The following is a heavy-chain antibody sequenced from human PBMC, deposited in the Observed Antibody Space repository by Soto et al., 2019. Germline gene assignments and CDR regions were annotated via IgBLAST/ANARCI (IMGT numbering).Heavy chain of an antibody. J-gene: IGHJ4*02. CDR2: IYYSGST. CDR1: GGSVTSHH. D-gene: IGHD6-13*01. V-gene: IGHV4-39*01. CDR3: ASYSSSWSEGGFDY. Sequence: SETLSLTCFVSGGSVTSHHWGWIRQPPGKGLEWIGSIYYSGSTYYNPSLKSRVTISVDTSKNQFSLKLGSVTAADTAVYYCASYSSSWSEGGFDYWGQGTLVTVSS.